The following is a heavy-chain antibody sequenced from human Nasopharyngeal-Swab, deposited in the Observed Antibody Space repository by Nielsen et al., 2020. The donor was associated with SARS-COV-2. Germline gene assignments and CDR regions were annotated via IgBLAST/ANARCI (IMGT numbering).Heavy chain of an antibody. Sequence: GGSLRLSCSASGFTFSSYAMHWVRQAPGKGLEYVSAISSNGGSTYYADSVKGRFTISRDNSKNTLYLQMSSLRAEDTAVYYCVKDSSSWLDYFDYWGQGTPVTVSS. V-gene: IGHV3-64D*06. CDR1: GFTFSSYA. CDR3: VKDSSSWLDYFDY. J-gene: IGHJ4*02. D-gene: IGHD6-13*01. CDR2: ISSNGGST.